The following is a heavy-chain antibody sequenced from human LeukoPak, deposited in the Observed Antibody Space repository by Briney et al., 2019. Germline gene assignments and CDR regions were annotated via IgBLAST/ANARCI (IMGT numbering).Heavy chain of an antibody. D-gene: IGHD6-19*01. Sequence: SCKASGYTFTGFWIHWVRQAPGKGLEWVAFITFDGYSAYYADSLRGRITISRDNSINTLYLQVNSLRAEDTAVYYCAKEFQQWFPFDNCGQGTLVTVSS. CDR1: GYTFTGFW. V-gene: IGHV3-30*02. J-gene: IGHJ4*02. CDR2: ITFDGYSA. CDR3: AKEFQQWFPFDN.